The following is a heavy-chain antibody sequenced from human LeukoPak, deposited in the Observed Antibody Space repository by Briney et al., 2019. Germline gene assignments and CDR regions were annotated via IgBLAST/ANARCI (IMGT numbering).Heavy chain of an antibody. CDR1: GFTFSSYA. CDR2: ISGSGGST. V-gene: IGHV3-23*01. Sequence: VQPGGSLRISCAASGFTFSSYAMSWVRQAHGKGLEWVSAISGSGGSTYYADSVKGRFTISRDNSKNTLYLQMNSLRAEDTAVYYCAKGGGAYNWFDPWGQGTLVIVSS. CDR3: AKGGGAYNWFDP. D-gene: IGHD3-10*01. J-gene: IGHJ5*02.